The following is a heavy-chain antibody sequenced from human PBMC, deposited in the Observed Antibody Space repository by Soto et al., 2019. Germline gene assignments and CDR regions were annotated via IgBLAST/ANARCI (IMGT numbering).Heavy chain of an antibody. J-gene: IGHJ5*02. CDR3: ARAYYFDDTCNWFDP. V-gene: IGHV4-4*07. CDR1: PASIITTYS. D-gene: IGHD3-22*01. Sequence: QLQLQESGPGLVKPSETLSLTCTVSPASIITTYSWSWIRQPAGKGLEWLGRIHTSGTTNYNPSLKSRVSMSVDTSKNQFTLKLLSVTAADTAVYYCARAYYFDDTCNWFDPWGQGTRVTVSA. CDR2: IHTSGTT.